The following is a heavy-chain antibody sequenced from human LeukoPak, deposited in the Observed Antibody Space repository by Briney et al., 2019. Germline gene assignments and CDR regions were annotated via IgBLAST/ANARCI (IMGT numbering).Heavy chain of an antibody. CDR1: GFIVSSNY. V-gene: IGHV3-66*01. J-gene: IGHJ4*02. CDR3: AKDPFLLWFGETHLDY. D-gene: IGHD3-10*01. Sequence: GGSLRLSCAASGFIVSSNYMSWVRQAPGKGLEWVSAIYSGGSTYYADSVKGRFTISRDNSKNTLYLQMNSLRAEDTAVYYCAKDPFLLWFGETHLDYWGQGTLVTVSS. CDR2: IYSGGST.